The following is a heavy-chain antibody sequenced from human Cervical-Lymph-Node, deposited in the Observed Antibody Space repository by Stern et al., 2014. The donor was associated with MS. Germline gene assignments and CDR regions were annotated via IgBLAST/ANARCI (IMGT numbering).Heavy chain of an antibody. CDR1: GYNFTDYG. D-gene: IGHD4-23*01. J-gene: IGHJ6*02. CDR2: INTGNGNR. Sequence: QVQLMQSGAEVKKPGASVKVSCKTAGYNFTDYGIIWVRQAPGQRLEWMGWINTGNGNRRYSQKIKGRVTITRATSASTAYMELSSLRSEDTAVYYCARTGTVVTSGYYYGMDVWGQGTTVTVSS. V-gene: IGHV1-3*04. CDR3: ARTGTVVTSGYYYGMDV.